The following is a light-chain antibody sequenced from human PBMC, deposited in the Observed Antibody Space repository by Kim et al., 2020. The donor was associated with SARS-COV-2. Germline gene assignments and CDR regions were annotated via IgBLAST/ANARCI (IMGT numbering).Light chain of an antibody. CDR3: QQYYTTPIT. V-gene: IGKV4-1*01. Sequence: ATSNGRASQSIQHNSNDKNFLAWYQQKPGQHPKLLIYGASTRESGVPDRFSGSGSGTDFTLPISSLQAEDVALYYCQQYYTTPITFGGGTKVDIK. CDR2: GAS. J-gene: IGKJ4*01. CDR1: QSIQHNSNDKNF.